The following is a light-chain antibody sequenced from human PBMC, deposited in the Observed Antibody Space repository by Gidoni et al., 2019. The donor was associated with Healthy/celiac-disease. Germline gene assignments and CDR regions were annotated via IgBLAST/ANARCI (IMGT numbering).Light chain of an antibody. CDR3: QVCDSSSAHQV. Sequence: SYVLTQPPSESVAPGKTARITCGGNNIGSKSVHWYQQKPCQAPVLVVYDDSDRPSGIPERFSGSNSGNTATLTISRVEAGDEADYYCQVCDSSSAHQVFGGGTKLTVL. CDR2: DDS. J-gene: IGLJ3*02. CDR1: NIGSKS. V-gene: IGLV3-21*03.